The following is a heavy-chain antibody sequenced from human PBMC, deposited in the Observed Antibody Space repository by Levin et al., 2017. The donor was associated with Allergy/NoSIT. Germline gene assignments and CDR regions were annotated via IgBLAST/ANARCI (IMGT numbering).Heavy chain of an antibody. J-gene: IGHJ1*01. V-gene: IGHV3-30-3*01. CDR2: ISYDGSNK. CDR1: GFTFSSYA. Sequence: GESLKISCAASGFTFSSYAMHWVRQAPGKGLEWVAVISYDGSNKYYADSVKGRFTISRDNSKNTLYLQMNSLRAEDTAVYYCARDAVGATIDEYFQHWGQGTLVTVSS. D-gene: IGHD1-26*01. CDR3: ARDAVGATIDEYFQH.